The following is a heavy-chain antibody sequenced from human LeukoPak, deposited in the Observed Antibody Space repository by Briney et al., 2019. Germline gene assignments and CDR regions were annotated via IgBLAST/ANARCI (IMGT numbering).Heavy chain of an antibody. CDR1: GFTFSSYG. CDR2: ISYDGSNK. D-gene: IGHD2-8*02. Sequence: GGSLRLSCAASGFTFSSYGMHWVRQAPGKGLEWVAVISYDGSNKYYPDSVKGRFTISRDNSKNTLYLQMNSLRAEDTAVYYCAKGAGGNTINYFDFWGQGTLVTVSS. V-gene: IGHV3-30*18. CDR3: AKGAGGNTINYFDF. J-gene: IGHJ4*02.